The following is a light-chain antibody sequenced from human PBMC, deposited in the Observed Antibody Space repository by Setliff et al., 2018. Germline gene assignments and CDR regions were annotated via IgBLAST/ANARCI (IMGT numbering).Light chain of an antibody. Sequence: QSALTQPASVSGSLGLSITISCTGTSSDIGGDNYVSWYQQLPGKAPQLIIYDASSRPSGVSHRFSGSKSGYTASLTISGLQAGDEADYYCSSHTRSSTYVFGGGTKVTVL. V-gene: IGLV2-14*03. J-gene: IGLJ1*01. CDR1: SSDIGGDNY. CDR3: SSHTRSSTYV. CDR2: DAS.